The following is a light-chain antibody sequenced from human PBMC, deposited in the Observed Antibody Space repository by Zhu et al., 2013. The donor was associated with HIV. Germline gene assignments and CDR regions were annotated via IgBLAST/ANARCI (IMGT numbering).Light chain of an antibody. J-gene: IGKJ1*01. Sequence: IVLTQSPDTLSLSPGERATLSCRADQIFSSSYLAWYQQKVGQAPRLLIYRTSARAIGTPERFSGSGSGTDFTLSISRLEPEDFGMYYCQQYGNSFRTFGQGTKVEIK. CDR3: QQYGNSFRT. CDR1: QIFSSSY. V-gene: IGKV3-20*01. CDR2: RTS.